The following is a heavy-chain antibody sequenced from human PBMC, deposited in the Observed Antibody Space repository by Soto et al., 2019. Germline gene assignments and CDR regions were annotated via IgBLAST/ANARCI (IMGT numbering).Heavy chain of an antibody. V-gene: IGHV4-59*01. CDR1: GGSISSYY. CDR3: ARGGDSSGYPY. CDR2: IYYSGST. J-gene: IGHJ4*02. Sequence: SETLSLTCTVSGGSISSYYWSWIRQPPGKGLEWIGYIYYSGSTNYNPSLKSRVTISVDTSKNQFSLKLSSVTAADTAVYYCARGGDSSGYPYWGQGTLVTVSS. D-gene: IGHD3-22*01.